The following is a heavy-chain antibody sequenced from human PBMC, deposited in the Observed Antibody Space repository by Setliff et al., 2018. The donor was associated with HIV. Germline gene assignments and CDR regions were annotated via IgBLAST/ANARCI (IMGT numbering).Heavy chain of an antibody. Sequence: GESLKISCVASGFNFTSYSMNWVRQAPGKGLEWVSSISSSGNCMFYADSVKGRFTISRDNAKNSLYLQMNSLRAEDTAVYYCRVSELPHDAFDIWGQGTMVTVSS. CDR1: GFNFTSYS. V-gene: IGHV3-21*03. J-gene: IGHJ3*02. CDR2: ISSSGNCM. CDR3: RVSELPHDAFDI. D-gene: IGHD3-10*01.